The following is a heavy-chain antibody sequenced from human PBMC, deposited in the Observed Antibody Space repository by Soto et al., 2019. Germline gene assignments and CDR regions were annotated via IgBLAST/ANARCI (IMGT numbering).Heavy chain of an antibody. J-gene: IGHJ4*02. CDR1: RFTFSSYA. CDR3: SKSGDGY. D-gene: IGHD3-10*01. V-gene: IGHV3-23*01. CDR2: ITSDGVNT. Sequence: GGSLRLSCAASRFTFSSYAMTWVRQAPGKGLEWVSSITSDGVNTYYADSMKGRFTISRDYSKNTVYLQINSLRAEDTAVYYCSKSGDGYWGQGTLVTVSS.